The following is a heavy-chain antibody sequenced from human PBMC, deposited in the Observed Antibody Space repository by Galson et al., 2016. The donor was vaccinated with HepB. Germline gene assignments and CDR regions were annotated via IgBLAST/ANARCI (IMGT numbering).Heavy chain of an antibody. V-gene: IGHV4-34*01. CDR2: INDGGIT. CDR1: GGSISGYH. Sequence: SETLSLTCDVHGGSISGYHWNWIRQPPGKGLEWLGEINDGGITSYSPSLESRVTVSVDLSKSQLSLNLVAVTAADTAVYYCARGRGRTWPISDYWGQGVLVTVSS. D-gene: IGHD2-21*01. CDR3: ARGRGRTWPISDY. J-gene: IGHJ4*02.